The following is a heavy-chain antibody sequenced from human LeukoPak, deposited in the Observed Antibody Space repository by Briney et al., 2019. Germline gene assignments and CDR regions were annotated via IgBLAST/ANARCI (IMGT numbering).Heavy chain of an antibody. V-gene: IGHV1-18*04. J-gene: IGHJ4*02. Sequence: ASVKVSCKASGYTLTSYGINWVRQAPGQGLEWMGWISGYNGHTNYVQKMQGRVTMTTDTSTNTAYMELRSLRSDDTAVYYCARGPGIAVAGVFDYWGQGSLVTVSS. CDR2: ISGYNGHT. CDR3: ARGPGIAVAGVFDY. CDR1: GYTLTSYG. D-gene: IGHD6-19*01.